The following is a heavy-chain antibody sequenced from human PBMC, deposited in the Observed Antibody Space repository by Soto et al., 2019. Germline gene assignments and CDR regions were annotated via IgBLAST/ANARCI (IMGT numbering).Heavy chain of an antibody. D-gene: IGHD6-19*01. J-gene: IGHJ6*04. V-gene: IGHV3-30*18. CDR3: AKDRCIAVVKYYSGLDV. CDR2: ISFDGSNK. Sequence: GGSLRLSCAASGFTFSNYGMHWVRQAPGKGLEWVAVISFDGSNKYYADSVKGRFTISRDNSKNTLYLQMNNLRAEDTAVYYCAKDRCIAVVKYYSGLDVWGKGTTVTVTS. CDR1: GFTFSNYG.